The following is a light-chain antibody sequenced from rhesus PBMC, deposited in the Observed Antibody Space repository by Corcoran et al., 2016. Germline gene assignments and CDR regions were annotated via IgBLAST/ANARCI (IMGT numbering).Light chain of an antibody. CDR1: QSVSTY. J-gene: IGKJ3*01. Sequence: QVILTQSPATLSLSPGDRATISCRASQSVSTYLAWYQQKPGQAPRLLIYAASRRATGSPDRFSGSGAWTDFTLTISSLEPEDFAVYFCQKYDSSPFTFGPGTKLDIK. CDR2: AAS. V-gene: IGKV3-53*01. CDR3: QKYDSSPFT.